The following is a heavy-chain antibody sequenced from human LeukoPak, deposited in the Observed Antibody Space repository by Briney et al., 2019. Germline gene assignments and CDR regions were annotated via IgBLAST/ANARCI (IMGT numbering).Heavy chain of an antibody. D-gene: IGHD3-10*01. CDR1: GFTFSSYA. Sequence: GGSLRLSCAASGFTFSSYAMHWVRQAPGKGLEWVAVISYDGSNKYYADSVKGRFTISRDNSKNTLYLQMNSLRAEDMAVYYCARDPSGSAYYFDYWGQGTLVTVSS. V-gene: IGHV3-30-3*01. CDR3: ARDPSGSAYYFDY. J-gene: IGHJ4*02. CDR2: ISYDGSNK.